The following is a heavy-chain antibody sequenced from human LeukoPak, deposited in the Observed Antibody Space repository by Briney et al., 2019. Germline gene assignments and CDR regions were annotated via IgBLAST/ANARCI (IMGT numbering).Heavy chain of an antibody. V-gene: IGHV4-61*02. D-gene: IGHD4-23*01. CDR3: ARGTTVVTPFDY. CDR1: GGSLSSGSYY. J-gene: IGHJ4*02. Sequence: PSETLSLTCTVSGGSLSSGSYYWSWIRQPAGKGLEWIGRIYTSGSTNYNPSLKSRVTISVDTSKNQFSLKLSSVTAADTAVYYCARGTTVVTPFDYWGQGTLVTVSS. CDR2: IYTSGST.